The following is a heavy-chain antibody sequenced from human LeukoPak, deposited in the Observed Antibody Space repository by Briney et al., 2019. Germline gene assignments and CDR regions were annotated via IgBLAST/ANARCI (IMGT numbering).Heavy chain of an antibody. V-gene: IGHV1-18*01. CDR2: ISAYNGNT. D-gene: IGHD3-3*01. CDR1: GYTFTSYG. Sequence: ASVKVSCKASGYTFTSYGISWVRQAPGQGLEWMGWISAYNGNTNYAQKLQGRVTMTTDTSTSTAYMELRSLRSDDTAVYYCARDARITIFPQEADAYFDYWGQGTLVTVSS. CDR3: ARDARITIFPQEADAYFDY. J-gene: IGHJ4*02.